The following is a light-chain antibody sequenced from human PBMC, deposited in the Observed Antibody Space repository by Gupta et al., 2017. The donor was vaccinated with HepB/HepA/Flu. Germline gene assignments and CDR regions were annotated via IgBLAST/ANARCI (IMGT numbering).Light chain of an antibody. Sequence: IVMTQSPDFLAVSLGERATINCKSSQSSLFDGKNKNYLAWYQQKPGQPPKLLIHWASTRESGVPDRFTGSASGTDFTLTISILHAEDVAVYYCQREDGTLQTFGQGTKLEIK. CDR3: QREDGTLQT. V-gene: IGKV4-1*01. J-gene: IGKJ1*01. CDR1: QSSLFDGKNKNY. CDR2: WAS.